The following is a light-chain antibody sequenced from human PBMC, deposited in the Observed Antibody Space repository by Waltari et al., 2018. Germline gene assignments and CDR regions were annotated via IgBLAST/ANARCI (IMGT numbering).Light chain of an antibody. CDR1: QGVASY. CDR3: QRYPAAPYT. Sequence: DIQMTQSPSSLSASVADTVTITCRASQGVASYLAWYQQKPGQPPKVLVYSASILQSGVPGRFRGSGSGTEFSLTINGLQAEDVATYYCQRYPAAPYTFGQGTKVEIK. J-gene: IGKJ2*01. V-gene: IGKV1-27*01. CDR2: SAS.